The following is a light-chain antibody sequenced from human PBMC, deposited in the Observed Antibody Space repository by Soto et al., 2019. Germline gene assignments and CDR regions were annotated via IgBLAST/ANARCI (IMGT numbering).Light chain of an antibody. CDR1: QTFNNY. J-gene: IGKJ5*01. CDR3: QQHTNWPPIT. V-gene: IGKV3-11*01. Sequence: VLTQSPATLSLSPGERATLSCRASQTFNNYLAWYQQKPGQAPRLTIYHTSNRATGIPARFSGSGSGTDFTLTISSLEPEDFAVYYCQQHTNWPPITFGQGTRLEIK. CDR2: HTS.